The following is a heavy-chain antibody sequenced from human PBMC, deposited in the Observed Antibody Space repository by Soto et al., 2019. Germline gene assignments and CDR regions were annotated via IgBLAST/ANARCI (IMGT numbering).Heavy chain of an antibody. CDR3: TTEPGIAPAGPYYYYYDMDV. Sequence: EVQLVESGGGLVKPGGSLRLSCAASGFTFSNAWMSWVRQAPGKGLEWVGRIKSKPDGGTTDYAAPVKGRFTISRDDSKITLYLQMNSLKTEDTAVYYCTTEPGIAPAGPYYYYYDMDVWGQGTTVTVSS. V-gene: IGHV3-15*01. D-gene: IGHD6-13*01. J-gene: IGHJ6*02. CDR2: IKSKPDGGTT. CDR1: GFTFSNAW.